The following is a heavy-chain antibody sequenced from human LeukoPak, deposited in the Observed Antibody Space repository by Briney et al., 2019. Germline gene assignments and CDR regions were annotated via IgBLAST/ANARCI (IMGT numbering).Heavy chain of an antibody. V-gene: IGHV3-74*03. D-gene: IGHD5-24*01. Sequence: GGSLRLSCAASGFTFSSYWMYWVRQAPGKGLVWVSRINSDGSSTTYADSVKGRFTISRDNAKNTLHLQMNSLRAEDTAVYYCAREDGYNSLDYWGQGTLVTVSS. J-gene: IGHJ4*02. CDR2: INSDGSST. CDR1: GFTFSSYW. CDR3: AREDGYNSLDY.